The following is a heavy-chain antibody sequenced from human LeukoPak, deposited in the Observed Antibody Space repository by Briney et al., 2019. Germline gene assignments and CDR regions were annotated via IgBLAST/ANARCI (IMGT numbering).Heavy chain of an antibody. D-gene: IGHD3-22*01. J-gene: IGHJ4*02. Sequence: SETLSLTCTVSGGSISSGSYYWSWIRQPAGEGLEWIGRIYTGGSTNYNPSLKSRVTISVDTSKNQFSLKLSSVTAADTAVYYCASGYYYRGDYWGQGTLVTVSS. CDR3: ASGYYYRGDY. CDR1: GGSISSGSYY. CDR2: IYTGGST. V-gene: IGHV4-61*02.